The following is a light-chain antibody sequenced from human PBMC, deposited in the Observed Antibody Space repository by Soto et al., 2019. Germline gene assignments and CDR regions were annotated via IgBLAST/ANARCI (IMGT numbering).Light chain of an antibody. CDR1: QSVTNNY. V-gene: IGKV3D-20*02. CDR3: QQRSNWT. J-gene: IGKJ1*01. Sequence: ELVLTQSPGTLSLSPGERATLSCRASQSVTNNYLAWYQQKPSQAPRLLIFGASSRAAGIPDRFSGSGSGTDFTLAIGRLEPEDFAVYYCQQRSNWTFGQGTKVDIK. CDR2: GAS.